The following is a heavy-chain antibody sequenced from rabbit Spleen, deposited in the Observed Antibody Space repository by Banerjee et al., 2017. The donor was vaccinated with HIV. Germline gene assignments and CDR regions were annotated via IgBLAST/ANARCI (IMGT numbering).Heavy chain of an antibody. CDR3: TRNANGGWDL. CDR1: GIDFSSGVY. D-gene: IGHD4-1*01. V-gene: IGHV1S40*01. J-gene: IGHJ4*01. CDR2: IYTTSGSA. Sequence: QSLEESGGDLVKPGASLTLTCTASGIDFSSGVYMCWVRQAPAKGPEWIACIYTTSGSAYYASWAKGRFTITKTSSTTVTLQMNSLTAADTATYFCTRNANGGWDLWGPGTLVTVS.